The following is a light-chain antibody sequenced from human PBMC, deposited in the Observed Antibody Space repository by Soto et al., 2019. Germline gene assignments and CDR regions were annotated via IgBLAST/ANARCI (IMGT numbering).Light chain of an antibody. Sequence: QSALTQPASVSGSPGQSITISCTGTSSDVGGYNYVSWYQQHPGKAPKLMIYDNGKRPSGIPDRFSGSQSGNTASLTISGLQAEDEADYYCSSYTSSSTLVFGGGTKLTVL. CDR1: SSDVGGYNY. CDR2: DNG. V-gene: IGLV2-14*01. CDR3: SSYTSSSTLV. J-gene: IGLJ3*02.